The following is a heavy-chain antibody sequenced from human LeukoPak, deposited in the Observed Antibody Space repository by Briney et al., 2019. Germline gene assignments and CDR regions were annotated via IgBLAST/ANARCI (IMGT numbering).Heavy chain of an antibody. CDR1: GFTFDDYG. CDR3: ASRPGAYYFDY. J-gene: IGHJ4*02. D-gene: IGHD3-10*01. V-gene: IGHV3-20*04. CDR2: INWNGGST. Sequence: PGGSLRLSCAASGFTFDDYGMSWVRQAPGKGLEWVSGINWNGGSTGYADSVKGRFTISRDNAKNSLYLQMNSLRAEDTAVYYCASRPGAYYFDYWGQGTLVTVSS.